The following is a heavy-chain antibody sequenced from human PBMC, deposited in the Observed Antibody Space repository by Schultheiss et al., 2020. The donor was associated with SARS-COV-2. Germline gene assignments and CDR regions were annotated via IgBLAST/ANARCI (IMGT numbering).Heavy chain of an antibody. CDR1: GFSLSASGMC. CDR2: IDWDDDE. Sequence: SGPTLVKPTETLTLTCSFFGFSLSASGMCVSWIRQPPGKALEWLARIDWDDDEHYSTSLMTRLTISKDTSKNQVVLTMTNMDPVDTATYYCARSRALGAMDFQHWGQGTLVTVSS. D-gene: IGHD5-24*01. J-gene: IGHJ1*01. CDR3: ARSRALGAMDFQH. V-gene: IGHV2-70*11.